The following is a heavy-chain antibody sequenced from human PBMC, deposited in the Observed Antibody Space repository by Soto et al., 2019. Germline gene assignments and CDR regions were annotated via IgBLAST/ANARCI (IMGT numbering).Heavy chain of an antibody. Sequence: QVQLVESRGGVVQPGRSLRLSCAASGFTFSSYAMHWVRQAPGKGLEWVAVISYDGSNKYYADSVKGRFTISRDNSKNTLYLQMNSLRAEDTAVYYCARDYLGYCSGGSCPKDYWGQGTLVTVSS. CDR2: ISYDGSNK. J-gene: IGHJ4*02. CDR3: ARDYLGYCSGGSCPKDY. CDR1: GFTFSSYA. D-gene: IGHD2-15*01. V-gene: IGHV3-30-3*01.